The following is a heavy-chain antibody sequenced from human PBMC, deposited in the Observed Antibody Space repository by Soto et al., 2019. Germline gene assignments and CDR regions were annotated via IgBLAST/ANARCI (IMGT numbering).Heavy chain of an antibody. J-gene: IGHJ4*02. CDR1: GFSLSTSGVG. CDR3: AHHPYYGLGSYSFDY. V-gene: IGHV2-5*02. Sequence: SGPTAGEPTQTLTLTCTFSGFSLSTSGVGVGWIRQPPGKALEWLAVIYWDDDKRYSSSLKSRLTITKDTSKNQVVLTMTNMDPVDTATYYCAHHPYYGLGSYSFDYWGQGILVTVSS. CDR2: IYWDDDK. D-gene: IGHD3-10*01.